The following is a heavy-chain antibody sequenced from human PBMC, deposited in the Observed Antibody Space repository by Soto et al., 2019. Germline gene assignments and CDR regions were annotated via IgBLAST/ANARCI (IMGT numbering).Heavy chain of an antibody. CDR2: IYYSGST. D-gene: IGHD3-16*01. V-gene: IGHV4-31*02. CDR1: GGSISSGGYY. CDR3: ARVGGELEMATIDH. Sequence: QVQLQESGPGLVKPSQTLSLTWTVSGGSISSGGYYWSWIRQHPGKGLEWIGYIYYSGSTYYNPSLKSRVTISEDPSKNQYSQKLSSVTAADTAVYYCARVGGELEMATIDHLGQGTLVTVTS. J-gene: IGHJ5*02.